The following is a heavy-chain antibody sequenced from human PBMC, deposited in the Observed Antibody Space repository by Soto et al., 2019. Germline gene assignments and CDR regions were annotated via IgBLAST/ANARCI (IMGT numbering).Heavy chain of an antibody. CDR2: ISTYNDIT. J-gene: IGHJ4*02. V-gene: IGHV1-18*01. Sequence: GASVKVSCKSSGYSFSTYGISWVRQAPGQGLEWMGWISTYNDITYYAQKFQGRVTMTIDTSTTTAYMELRSLTSDDTAVYYCARDWFSGIFDPNGYYPALDYWGQGTLVTVSS. D-gene: IGHD3-22*01. CDR3: ARDWFSGIFDPNGYYPALDY. CDR1: GYSFSTYG.